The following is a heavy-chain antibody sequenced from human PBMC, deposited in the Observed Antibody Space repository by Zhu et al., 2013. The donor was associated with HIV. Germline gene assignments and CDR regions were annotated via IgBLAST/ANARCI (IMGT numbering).Heavy chain of an antibody. CDR1: GYTFTSYY. D-gene: IGHD2-2*01. V-gene: IGHV1-46*01. J-gene: IGHJ5*02. CDR3: AREGYCSSTSCYQWFDP. Sequence: QVQLVQSGAEVKKPGASVKVSCKASGYTFTSYYMHWVRQAPGQGLEWMGIINPSGGSTSYAQKFQGRVTMTRDTSTSTVYMELSSLRSEDTAVYYCAREGYCSSTSCYQWFDPWGQGTLVTVSS. CDR2: INPSGGST.